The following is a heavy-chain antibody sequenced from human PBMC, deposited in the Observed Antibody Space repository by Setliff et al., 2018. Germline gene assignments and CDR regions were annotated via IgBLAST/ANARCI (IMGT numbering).Heavy chain of an antibody. J-gene: IGHJ5*02. V-gene: IGHV3-73*01. Sequence: PGESLKISCAASGFTFSGSEIHWVRQASGKGLEWVGRIRSKADKYATDYGASAKGRLTITKDTSKNQVVLTMTNMDPADTATYYCARTVGYSSVWYDGDWFDPWGQGTLVTVSS. D-gene: IGHD6-19*01. CDR1: GFTFSGSE. CDR2: IRSKADKYAT. CDR3: ARTVGYSSVWYDGDWFDP.